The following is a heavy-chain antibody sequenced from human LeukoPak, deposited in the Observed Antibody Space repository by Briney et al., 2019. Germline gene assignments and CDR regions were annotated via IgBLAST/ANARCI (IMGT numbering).Heavy chain of an antibody. Sequence: SVKVSCKASGGTFSNYAISWVRQAPGQGLEWMGGIIPIFGTANYAQKFQGRVTITADESTSTAYMELSSLRSEDTAVYYCARARGTMVRGVSVVSWFDPWGQGTLVTVSS. CDR2: IIPIFGTA. CDR1: GGTFSNYA. J-gene: IGHJ5*02. CDR3: ARARGTMVRGVSVVSWFDP. D-gene: IGHD3-10*01. V-gene: IGHV1-69*13.